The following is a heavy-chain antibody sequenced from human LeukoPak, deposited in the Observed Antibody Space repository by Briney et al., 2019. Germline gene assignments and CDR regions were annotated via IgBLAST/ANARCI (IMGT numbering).Heavy chain of an antibody. V-gene: IGHV3-64D*06. CDR1: GFTFSDYG. CDR3: VKARGYCSTSSCFLEY. D-gene: IGHD2-2*01. Sequence: PGGSLRLSCAASGFTFSDYGMHWVRQAPGKGLEYVTAISSDGKTAYYADSVKGRFTISRDNSKNTVFLQMSSLSAEDSAVYYCVKARGYCSTSSCFLEYWGQGTLVTVSS. J-gene: IGHJ4*02. CDR2: ISSDGKTA.